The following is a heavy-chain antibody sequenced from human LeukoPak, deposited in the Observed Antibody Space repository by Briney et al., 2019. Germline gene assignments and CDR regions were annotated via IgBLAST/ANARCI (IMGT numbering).Heavy chain of an antibody. V-gene: IGHV4-34*01. CDR3: ARKHLDY. Sequence: SETLSLTCAVYGGSFSNYYWSWIRQPPGKGLEWIGEIDHSGSTKYKPSLKSRVTISVDTSQNQFSLNLYSVTAADTAVYYCARKHLDYWGQGTLVTVSS. CDR2: IDHSGST. J-gene: IGHJ4*02. CDR1: GGSFSNYY.